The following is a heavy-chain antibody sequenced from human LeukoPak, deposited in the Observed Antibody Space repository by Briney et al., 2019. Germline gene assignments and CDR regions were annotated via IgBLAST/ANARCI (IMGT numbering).Heavy chain of an antibody. Sequence: PGRSLRLSCAASGFTFDDHAMYWVRQAPGKGLEWVSGINWDGSRIGYADAVKGRFTISRGSAKNSLYLQMNSLRTEDTALYYRARASYYYDTSGLGAFDIWGQGTLVTVSS. CDR3: ARASYYYDTSGLGAFDI. J-gene: IGHJ3*02. CDR2: INWDGSRI. CDR1: GFTFDDHA. D-gene: IGHD3-22*01. V-gene: IGHV3-9*01.